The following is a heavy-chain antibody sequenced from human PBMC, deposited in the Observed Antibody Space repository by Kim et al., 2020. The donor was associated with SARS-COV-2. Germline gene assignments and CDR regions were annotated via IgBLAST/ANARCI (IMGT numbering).Heavy chain of an antibody. CDR2: INHSGST. J-gene: IGHJ5*02. Sequence: SETLSLTCAVYGGSFSGYYWSWIRQPPGKGLEWIGEINHSGSTNYNPSLKSRVTISVDTSKNQFSLKLSSVTAADTAVYYCARGPYYDFWSGYQKNWFDP. CDR3: ARGPYYDFWSGYQKNWFDP. D-gene: IGHD3-3*01. V-gene: IGHV4-34*01. CDR1: GGSFSGYY.